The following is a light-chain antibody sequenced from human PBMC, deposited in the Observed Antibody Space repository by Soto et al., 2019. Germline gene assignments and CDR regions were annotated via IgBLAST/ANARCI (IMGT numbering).Light chain of an antibody. Sequence: DIQMTQSTSSLSASAGDRVTITCRASQSISNYLKWFQQKPGKAPNLLIYGASSLQSGVPSRFSGGGSGTDFTLNISSLQPEDFATYYGQQSYSTPWTFGQGTKVEIK. CDR3: QQSYSTPWT. V-gene: IGKV1-39*01. CDR1: QSISNY. J-gene: IGKJ1*01. CDR2: GAS.